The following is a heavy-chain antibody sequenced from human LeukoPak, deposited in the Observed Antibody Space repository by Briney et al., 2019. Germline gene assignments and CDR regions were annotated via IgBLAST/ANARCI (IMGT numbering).Heavy chain of an antibody. Sequence: PSETLSLTCAVYNGFYSYYFMLVRPPPGKGLEWIGEITYKRSANYNSSRMSRATISIDVSQRQFSLKLTSVTAADTATYYCAVYGGDWQFLSWGQGTPVTVS. CDR1: NGFYSYYF. D-gene: IGHD2-21*02. V-gene: IGHV4-34*01. CDR3: AVYGGDWQFLS. J-gene: IGHJ5*02. CDR2: ITYKRSA.